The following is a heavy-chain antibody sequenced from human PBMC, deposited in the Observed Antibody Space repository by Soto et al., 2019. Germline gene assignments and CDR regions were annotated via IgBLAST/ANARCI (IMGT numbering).Heavy chain of an antibody. V-gene: IGHV1-18*01. CDR2: ISAYNGNT. J-gene: IGHJ3*02. CDR3: ARNALYCSGGSCSIDAFES. CDR1: GYTFTSYG. Sequence: ASVKVSCKASGYTFTSYGISWVRQAPGQGLEWMGWISAYNGNTNYAQKLQGRVTMTTDPSTSTAYMELRSLRSDDTAVYYCARNALYCSGGSCSIDAFESWGQGTMVTVAS. D-gene: IGHD2-15*01.